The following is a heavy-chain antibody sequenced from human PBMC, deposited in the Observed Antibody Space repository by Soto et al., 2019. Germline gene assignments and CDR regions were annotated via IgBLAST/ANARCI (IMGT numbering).Heavy chain of an antibody. J-gene: IGHJ4*02. D-gene: IGHD2-2*01. Sequence: SETLSLTCAVSSGSISSSNWWSWVRQPPGKGLEWIGEIYHSGSTNYNPSLKSRVTLSVDKSKNQFSLKLGSVTAADTAVYYCAATVVPAARFDYWGQGTLVTVSS. CDR3: AATVVPAARFDY. CDR2: IYHSGST. CDR1: SGSISSSNW. V-gene: IGHV4-4*02.